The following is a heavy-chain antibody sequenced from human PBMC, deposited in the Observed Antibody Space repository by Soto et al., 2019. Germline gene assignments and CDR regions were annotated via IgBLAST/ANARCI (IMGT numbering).Heavy chain of an antibody. Sequence: GSLRLSCAASGFTFGSYSMNWVRQAPGKGLEWVSSISSSSSYIYYADSVKGRFTISRDNAKNSLYLQMNSLRAEDTAVYYCATLGYCSSTSCYMTAYYYYYMDVWGKGTTVTVSS. CDR2: ISSSSSYI. V-gene: IGHV3-21*01. CDR3: ATLGYCSSTSCYMTAYYYYYMDV. D-gene: IGHD2-2*02. CDR1: GFTFGSYS. J-gene: IGHJ6*03.